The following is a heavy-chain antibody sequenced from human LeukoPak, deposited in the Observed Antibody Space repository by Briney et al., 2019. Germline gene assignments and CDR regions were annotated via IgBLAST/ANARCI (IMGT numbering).Heavy chain of an antibody. CDR1: GFTFSSYW. D-gene: IGHD5-24*01. CDR3: ARAGWLQFFDY. V-gene: IGHV3-7*01. CDR2: IKQDGSEK. Sequence: GVSLRLSCAASGFTFSSYWMSWVRQAPGKGLEWVANIKQDGSEKYYVDSVKGRFTISRDNAKNSLYLQMNSLRAEDTAVYYCARAGWLQFFDYWGQGTLVTVSS. J-gene: IGHJ4*02.